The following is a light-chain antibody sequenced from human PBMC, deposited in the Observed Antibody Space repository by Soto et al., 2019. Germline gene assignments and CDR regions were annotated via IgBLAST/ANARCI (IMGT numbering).Light chain of an antibody. Sequence: LTEPDSASGSPGQSVSISCNGNSSDVGGYNYVSWYQQQPGKAPKLMIYEVSKRLSGVPDRFSGSKSGNTASLTVSWLQAEDEADYYCSSYAGSNNYVFGTGTKVTVL. V-gene: IGLV2-8*01. CDR2: EVS. CDR3: SSYAGSNNYV. CDR1: SSDVGGYNY. J-gene: IGLJ1*01.